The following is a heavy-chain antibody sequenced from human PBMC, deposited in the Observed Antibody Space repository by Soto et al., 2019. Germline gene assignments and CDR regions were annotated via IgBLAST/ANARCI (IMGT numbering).Heavy chain of an antibody. Sequence: GESLKISCKGSGYSFTSYRISWVRQMHGKGLEWMGRIDPSDSYTNYSPSFQGHVTISADKSISTAYLQWSSLKASDTAMYYCARLPSPVTMVYYGMDVWGQGTTVTVSS. V-gene: IGHV5-10-1*01. CDR2: IDPSDSYT. J-gene: IGHJ6*02. CDR3: ARLPSPVTMVYYGMDV. CDR1: GYSFTSYR. D-gene: IGHD3-10*01.